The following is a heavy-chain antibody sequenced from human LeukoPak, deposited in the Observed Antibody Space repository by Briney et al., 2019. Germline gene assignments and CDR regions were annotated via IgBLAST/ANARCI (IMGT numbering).Heavy chain of an antibody. J-gene: IGHJ4*02. CDR3: AKARSYYYAPGSYDGTDY. D-gene: IGHD3-10*01. Sequence: GGSLRLSCAASGFTFSSYAMHWVRQAPGKGLEYVSAISSNGGSTYYANSVKGRFTISRDNSKNTLYLQMGSLRPEDTAVYYCAKARSYYYAPGSYDGTDYWGQGTLVTVSS. CDR2: ISSNGGST. V-gene: IGHV3-64*01. CDR1: GFTFSSYA.